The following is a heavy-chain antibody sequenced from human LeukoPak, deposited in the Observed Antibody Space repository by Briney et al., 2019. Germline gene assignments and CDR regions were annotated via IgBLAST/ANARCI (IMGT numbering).Heavy chain of an antibody. CDR1: GYTFTSYY. CDR3: ARAKFTIFGVVITPDDAFDI. D-gene: IGHD3-3*01. J-gene: IGHJ3*02. CDR2: ISAYNGNT. Sequence: ASVKVSCKASGYTFTSYYMHWVRQAPGQGLEWMGWISAYNGNTNYAQKLQGRVTMTTDTSTSTAYMELRSLRSDDTAVYYCARAKFTIFGVVITPDDAFDIWGQGTMVTVSS. V-gene: IGHV1-18*04.